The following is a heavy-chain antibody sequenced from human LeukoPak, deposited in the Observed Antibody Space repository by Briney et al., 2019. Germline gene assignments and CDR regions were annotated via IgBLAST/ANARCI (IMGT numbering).Heavy chain of an antibody. CDR1: GFTFSDYY. CDR2: ISSSSSYT. Sequence: PGGALRLSCSASGFTFSDYYISWVRQAPGKGLEWVSYISSSSSYTNYADSVKGRFTISRDNAKNSLYLQMNSLRAEDTAVYYCAGGYGGNGRPGFDCWGQGTLVTVSS. V-gene: IGHV3-11*06. CDR3: AGGYGGNGRPGFDC. D-gene: IGHD4-23*01. J-gene: IGHJ4*02.